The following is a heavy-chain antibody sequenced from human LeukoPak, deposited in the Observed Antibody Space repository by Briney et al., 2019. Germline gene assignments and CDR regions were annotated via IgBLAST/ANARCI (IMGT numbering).Heavy chain of an antibody. V-gene: IGHV1-69*05. Sequence: SVKVSCKASGGTFSSYAISWVRQAPGQGLEWMGGIIPIFGTANYAQKFQGRVTMTRDTSTSTVYMELSSLRSEDTAVYYCARDLGYSYDSSAYRSAFDYWGQGTLVTVSS. CDR1: GGTFSSYA. CDR2: IIPIFGTA. J-gene: IGHJ4*02. CDR3: ARDLGYSYDSSAYRSAFDY. D-gene: IGHD3-22*01.